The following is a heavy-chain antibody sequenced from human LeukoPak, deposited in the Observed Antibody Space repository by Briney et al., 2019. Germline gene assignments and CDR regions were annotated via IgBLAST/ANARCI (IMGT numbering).Heavy chain of an antibody. CDR2: IYYSGST. Sequence: PSETLSLTCTVSGGSISSSSYYWGWIRQPPGKGLEWIGSIYYSGSTYYNPSLKSRVTISVDTSKNQFSLKLSSVTAADTAVYYCARLVGATCDYWGQGTLVTVSP. J-gene: IGHJ4*02. CDR3: ARLVGATCDY. CDR1: GGSISSSSYY. D-gene: IGHD1-26*01. V-gene: IGHV4-39*01.